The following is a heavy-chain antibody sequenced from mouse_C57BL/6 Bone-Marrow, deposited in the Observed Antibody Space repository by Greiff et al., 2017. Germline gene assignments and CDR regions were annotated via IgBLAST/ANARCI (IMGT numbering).Heavy chain of an antibody. CDR2: INPRSGNT. CDR3: ARSWVYAMDY. CDR1: GYTFTSYG. D-gene: IGHD4-1*01. V-gene: IGHV1-81*01. J-gene: IGHJ4*01. Sequence: QVQLQQSGAELARPGASVKLSCKASGYTFTSYGISWVKQRTGQGLEWIGEINPRSGNTYYNEQFKVKATLTANKSSSTAYMELRSLTSEDAAVYCCARSWVYAMDYWGQGTSVTVSS.